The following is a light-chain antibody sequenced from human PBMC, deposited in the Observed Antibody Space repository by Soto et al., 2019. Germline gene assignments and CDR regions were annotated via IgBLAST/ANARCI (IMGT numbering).Light chain of an antibody. Sequence: DIVMTQSPDSLAVSLGEKATINCKSSQSLLSNNRNFLAWYQHKPGQPPKALIYWATARESGVPDRFSGSESGTDFTLTISRLQAEDVAVYYCKQYYRSPLTFGGGTKVEIK. CDR2: WAT. CDR1: QSLLSNNRNF. J-gene: IGKJ4*01. V-gene: IGKV4-1*01. CDR3: KQYYRSPLT.